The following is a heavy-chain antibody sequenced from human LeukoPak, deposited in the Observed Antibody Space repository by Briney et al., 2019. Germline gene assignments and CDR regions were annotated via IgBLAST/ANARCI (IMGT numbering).Heavy chain of an antibody. CDR3: ARHVLAWGGGVDV. D-gene: IGHD3-3*02. Sequence: SETLSLTCTVSGCSISSSSYYWGWIRQPPGKGLEWIGSIYYSGSTYYNPSLKSRVTISVDTSKNQFSLKLSSVTAADTAVYYCARHVLAWGGGVDVWGQGTTVTVSS. CDR1: GCSISSSSYY. V-gene: IGHV4-39*01. J-gene: IGHJ6*02. CDR2: IYYSGST.